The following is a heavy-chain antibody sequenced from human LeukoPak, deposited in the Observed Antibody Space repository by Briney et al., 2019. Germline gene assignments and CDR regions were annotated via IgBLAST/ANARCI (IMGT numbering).Heavy chain of an antibody. V-gene: IGHV1-46*01. CDR1: RFTFTNYW. J-gene: IGHJ5*02. CDR3: ARDNSVSNEALWLYP. Sequence: ASVKLSCTASRFTFTNYWMHWVRQAPGQGLEGMGVINTRGDSAFYAQKFQGRLTMTKDTSPTTLYMDLSSLRSDDTAVYYCARDNSVSNEALWLYPSGEGTLVTVSS. CDR2: INTRGDSA. D-gene: IGHD2/OR15-2a*01.